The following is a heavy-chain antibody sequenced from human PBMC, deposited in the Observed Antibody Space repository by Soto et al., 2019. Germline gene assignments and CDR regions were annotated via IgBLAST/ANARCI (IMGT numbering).Heavy chain of an antibody. CDR1: GGSFSGYY. Sequence: QVQLQQWGAGLLKPSETLSLTCAVYGGSFSGYYWSWIRQPPGKGLEWIGYIYYRGSTYYNPSLKSRVTISVDTSKNQFSLKLSSVTAADTAVYYCAREGGYTYYYYYGMDVWGQGTTVTVSS. CDR3: AREGGYTYYYYYGMDV. D-gene: IGHD5-12*01. CDR2: IYYRGST. V-gene: IGHV4-34*01. J-gene: IGHJ6*02.